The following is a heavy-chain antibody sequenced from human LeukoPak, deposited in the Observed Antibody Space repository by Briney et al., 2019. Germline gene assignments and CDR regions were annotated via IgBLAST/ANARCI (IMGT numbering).Heavy chain of an antibody. V-gene: IGHV3-23*01. D-gene: IGHD3-10*01. J-gene: IGHJ4*02. Sequence: GGSLRLSCAASGFTFSSYAMSWVRQAPGKGLEWVSAISGSGGSTYYADSVKGRFTISRDNSKNTLYLQMKSLRDEGTDVYYCAKVLLWGFGELFDYWGQGTLVPVSS. CDR1: GFTFSSYA. CDR2: ISGSGGST. CDR3: AKVLLWGFGELFDY.